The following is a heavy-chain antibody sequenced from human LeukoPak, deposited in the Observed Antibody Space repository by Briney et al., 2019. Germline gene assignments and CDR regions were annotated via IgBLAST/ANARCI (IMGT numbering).Heavy chain of an antibody. D-gene: IGHD2-2*02. CDR3: ARDRMDCSSTSCYTGSDYYYYMDV. CDR1: GGSISSGGYY. Sequence: PSQTLSLTCTVSGGSISSGGYYWSWIRQHPGKGLEWIGYIYYSGSTYYNPFLKSRVTISVDTSKNQFSLKLSSVTAADTAVYYCARDRMDCSSTSCYTGSDYYYYMDVWGKGTTVTVSS. V-gene: IGHV4-31*03. J-gene: IGHJ6*03. CDR2: IYYSGST.